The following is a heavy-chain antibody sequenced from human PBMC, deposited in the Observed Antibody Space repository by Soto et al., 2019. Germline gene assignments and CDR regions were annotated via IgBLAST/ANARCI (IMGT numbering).Heavy chain of an antibody. CDR3: ARAIVVPAAIQLYYYSGMDV. V-gene: IGHV6-1*01. Sequence: SQTLSLTCAISGDSVSSNSAAWNWIRQSPSRGLEWLGRTYYRSKWYNDYAVSVKSRITINPDTSKNQFSLQLNSVTPEDTAVYYCARAIVVPAAIQLYYYSGMDVWGQGTTVTVSS. J-gene: IGHJ6*02. CDR1: GDSVSSNSAA. D-gene: IGHD2-2*01. CDR2: TYYRSKWYN.